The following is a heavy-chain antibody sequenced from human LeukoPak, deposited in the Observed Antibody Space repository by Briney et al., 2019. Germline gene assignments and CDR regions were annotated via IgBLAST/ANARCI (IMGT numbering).Heavy chain of an antibody. CDR3: ARDAAYSSSWYYFDY. CDR1: GFTFSSYS. V-gene: IGHV3-21*01. Sequence: GGSLRLSCAASGFTFSSYSMNWVRQAPGKGLEWVSSISSSSSYIYYADSVKGRFTISRDNAKNSLYLQMNSLRAEDTAVYYCARDAAYSSSWYYFDYWGHGTLVTVSS. J-gene: IGHJ4*01. D-gene: IGHD6-13*01. CDR2: ISSSSSYI.